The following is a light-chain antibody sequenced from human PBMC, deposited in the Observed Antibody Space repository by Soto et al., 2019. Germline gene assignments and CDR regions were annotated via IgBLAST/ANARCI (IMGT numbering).Light chain of an antibody. CDR3: QQYKNWYT. V-gene: IGKV3-15*01. Sequence: IVMTQSPATLSVSPGERVTLSCRASQSINYNLAWYQQKPGQAPRLLIQGASTRATGIPVRFSGSGSGTEFTLTISSLQSEDFAVYYCQQYKNWYTFGQGTKLEIK. CDR1: QSINYN. J-gene: IGKJ2*01. CDR2: GAS.